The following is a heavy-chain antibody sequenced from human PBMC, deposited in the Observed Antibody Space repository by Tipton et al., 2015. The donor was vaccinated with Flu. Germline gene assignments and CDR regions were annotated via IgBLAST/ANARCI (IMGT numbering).Heavy chain of an antibody. D-gene: IGHD6-25*01. J-gene: IGHJ2*01. CDR3: ARDRSGIPAIETSGYPYWFFDL. CDR2: VYHSGYT. CDR1: GDSITSYY. Sequence: TLSLTCTVSGDSITSYYWSWIRQPPGEGLEWIGYVYHSGYTNYNPSLKSRVTMSVDTSKNQFSLKMFSVTAADTAVYYCARDRSGIPAIETSGYPYWFFDLWGRGTLVTVSS. V-gene: IGHV4-59*01.